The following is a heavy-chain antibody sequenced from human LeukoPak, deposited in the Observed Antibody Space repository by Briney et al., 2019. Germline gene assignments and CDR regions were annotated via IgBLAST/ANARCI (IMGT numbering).Heavy chain of an antibody. CDR1: GFIFSSYS. D-gene: IGHD1-26*01. CDR3: ARDQGGGTSY. Sequence: PGGSLRLSCAASGFIFSSYSMNWVRQAPGEGLEWVSYISSLSGTIYYADSVKGRFTISRGNAKNSLYLQMDSLRVEDTAVYYCARDQGGGTSYWGQGTLVTVSS. J-gene: IGHJ4*02. CDR2: ISSLSGTI. V-gene: IGHV3-48*01.